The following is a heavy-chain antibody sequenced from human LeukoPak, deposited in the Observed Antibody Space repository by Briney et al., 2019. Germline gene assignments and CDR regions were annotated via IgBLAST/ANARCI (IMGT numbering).Heavy chain of an antibody. CDR3: ANSFLGYCSSTSCPFDY. CDR1: GFTFSSYA. J-gene: IGHJ4*02. Sequence: GGSLRLSCAASGFTFSSYAMSWVRQAPGKGLEWVSAISGSGGSTYYADSVKGRFTISRDNSKNTLYLQMNSLRAEDTAVYYCANSFLGYCSSTSCPFDYWGQGTLVTVSS. CDR2: ISGSGGST. D-gene: IGHD2-2*01. V-gene: IGHV3-23*01.